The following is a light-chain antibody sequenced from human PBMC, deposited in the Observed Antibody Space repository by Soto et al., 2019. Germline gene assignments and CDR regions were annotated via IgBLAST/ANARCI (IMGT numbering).Light chain of an antibody. Sequence: DTVLTQSPGTLSLSPGERATLSCRASQIVSSSSLAWYQQRPGQAPRLLIYGTSSRATGIPDRFSGSGSGTDFTLTISRLEPEDFAVYFCQRYGSSPLITFGQGTRLEIK. CDR3: QRYGSSPLIT. CDR1: QIVSSSS. V-gene: IGKV3-20*01. CDR2: GTS. J-gene: IGKJ5*01.